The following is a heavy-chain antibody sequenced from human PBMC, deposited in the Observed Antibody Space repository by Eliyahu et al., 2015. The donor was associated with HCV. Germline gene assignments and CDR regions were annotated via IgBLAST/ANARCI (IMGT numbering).Heavy chain of an antibody. Sequence: VKRPGASVKVSCKAAGYSFSNSGINWVRQAPGQGLEWIGWITGYSDNTRSAQGVKDRLTLTIDTSTNTAHMELRSLRSDDTAVYYCTRDPRHVYAQFDLWGQGTLVTVSS. CDR2: ITGYSDNT. V-gene: IGHV1-18*01. D-gene: IGHD5/OR15-5a*01. J-gene: IGHJ4*02. CDR1: GYSFSNSG. CDR3: TRDPRHVYAQFDL.